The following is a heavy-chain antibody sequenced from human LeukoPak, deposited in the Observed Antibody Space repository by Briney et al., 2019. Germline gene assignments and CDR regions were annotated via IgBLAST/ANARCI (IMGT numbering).Heavy chain of an antibody. Sequence: ASVKVSCKASGGTFSSYTISWVRQAPGQGLEWMGRITPILGIANYAQKFQGRVTITADKSTSTAYMELSSLRSEDTAVYYCARGAATALVPRMNYGMDVWGQGTTGTVSS. V-gene: IGHV1-69*02. D-gene: IGHD2-15*01. CDR1: GGTFSSYT. J-gene: IGHJ6*02. CDR3: ARGAATALVPRMNYGMDV. CDR2: ITPILGIA.